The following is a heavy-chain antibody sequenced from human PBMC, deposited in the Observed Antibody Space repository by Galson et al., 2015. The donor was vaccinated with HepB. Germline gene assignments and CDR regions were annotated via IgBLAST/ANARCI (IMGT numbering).Heavy chain of an antibody. CDR1: GGSIVSSSHY. CDR3: ARPRYCSSATCTAAFDS. D-gene: IGHD2-2*01. V-gene: IGHV4-39*01. J-gene: IGHJ4*02. Sequence: SETLSLTCSVSGGSIVSSSHYWGWIRQPPGKGLEWIGRIYYGGSGTTLYNPSLKSRVTISVDPTRNQFSLELRSVTAADTAVYYCARPRYCSSATCTAAFDSWGQGILVTVSS. CDR2: IYYGGSGTT.